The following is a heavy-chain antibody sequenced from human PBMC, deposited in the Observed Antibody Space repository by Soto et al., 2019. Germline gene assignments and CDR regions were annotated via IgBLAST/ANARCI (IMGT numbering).Heavy chain of an antibody. Sequence: SVKVSCKASGGTFSSYAISWVRQAPGQGLEWMGGIIPIFGTANYAQKFQGRVTITADESTITAYMELSSLRSEDTAVYYCAGRLRKSTLNIAAAGGALGYWGQGTLVTVSS. J-gene: IGHJ4*02. CDR1: GGTFSSYA. V-gene: IGHV1-69*13. D-gene: IGHD6-13*01. CDR3: AGRLRKSTLNIAAAGGALGY. CDR2: IIPIFGTA.